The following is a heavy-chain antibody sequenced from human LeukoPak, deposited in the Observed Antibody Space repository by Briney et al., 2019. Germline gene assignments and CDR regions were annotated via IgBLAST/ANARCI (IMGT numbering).Heavy chain of an antibody. CDR3: ARELSSASGPDP. Sequence: SETLSLTCAVYGESFSGYYWSWIRQPPGKGLEWIGEINHSGSTNYNPSLKSRVTISVDTSKNQFSLKLSSVTAADTAVYYCARELSSASGPDPWGQGTLVTVSS. CDR2: INHSGST. V-gene: IGHV4-34*01. J-gene: IGHJ5*02. D-gene: IGHD1-1*01. CDR1: GESFSGYY.